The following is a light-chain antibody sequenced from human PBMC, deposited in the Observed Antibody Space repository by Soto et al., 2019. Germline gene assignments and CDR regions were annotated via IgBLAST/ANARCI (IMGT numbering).Light chain of an antibody. CDR2: LGS. J-gene: IGKJ3*01. Sequence: DIVMTQSPLSLPVTPGEPASISYRSSRSLLDSNGNNYLDWYLQKPGQSPQLLIYLGSNRASGVPDRFTGSGSGTDIALKISRVEAEDVGVYYCMQALQTPITFGPGTKVDIK. CDR1: RSLLDSNGNNY. CDR3: MQALQTPIT. V-gene: IGKV2-28*01.